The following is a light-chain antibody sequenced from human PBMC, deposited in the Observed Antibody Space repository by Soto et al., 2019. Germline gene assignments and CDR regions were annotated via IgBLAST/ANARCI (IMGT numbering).Light chain of an antibody. CDR3: AAWDDSLSGVV. J-gene: IGLJ2*01. CDR1: SSNIGSNY. V-gene: IGLV1-47*01. Sequence: QSVLTQPPSASGTPGQRVTISCSGSSSNIGSNYVYWYQQLPGTAPKLLIYRNNQRPSGVPDRFSGFKSGTSASLAISGLRSEDEADYYCAAWDDSLSGVVFGGGTKSPS. CDR2: RNN.